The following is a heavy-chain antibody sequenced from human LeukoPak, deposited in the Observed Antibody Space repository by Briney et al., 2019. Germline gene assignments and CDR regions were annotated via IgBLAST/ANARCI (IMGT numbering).Heavy chain of an antibody. Sequence: QTLSLTCVISGDSVSSNSVAWNWIRRSPSRGLEWLGKTKYRSKWFNDYAVSVKSRITINPDTPKNQFSLQLNSVTPEDTAVYYCARARGYAFDIWGQGTMVTVS. V-gene: IGHV6-1*01. D-gene: IGHD3-10*01. CDR2: TKYRSKWFN. CDR1: GDSVSSNSVA. J-gene: IGHJ3*02. CDR3: ARARGYAFDI.